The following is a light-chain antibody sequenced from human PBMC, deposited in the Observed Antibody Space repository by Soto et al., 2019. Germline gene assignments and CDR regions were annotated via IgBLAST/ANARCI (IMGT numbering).Light chain of an antibody. J-gene: IGLJ7*01. V-gene: IGLV2-8*01. CDR2: EVV. CDR1: KSDIGVYDF. CDR3: KSYAGSNTYV. Sequence: QSALTQPPSASGSPGQPVTISCTGTKSDIGVYDFVSWYQHHPGKAPRLIIYEVVQRPSGVPDRFSGSKSGNTASLTVSGLQAADEADYFCKSYAGSNTYVFGSGTQLTVL.